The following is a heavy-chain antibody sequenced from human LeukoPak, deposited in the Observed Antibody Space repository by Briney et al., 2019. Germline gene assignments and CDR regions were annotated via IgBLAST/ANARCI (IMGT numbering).Heavy chain of an antibody. CDR2: INPNSGGT. V-gene: IGHV1-2*02. CDR1: GYTFTGYY. CDR3: AREASFIRDYYYGMDV. J-gene: IGHJ6*02. Sequence: ASVKVSRKASGYTFTGYYMHWVRQAPGQGLEWMGWINPNSGGTNYAQKFQGRVTMTRDTSISTAYMELSRLRSDDTAVYYCAREASFIRDYYYGMDVWGQGTTVTVSS.